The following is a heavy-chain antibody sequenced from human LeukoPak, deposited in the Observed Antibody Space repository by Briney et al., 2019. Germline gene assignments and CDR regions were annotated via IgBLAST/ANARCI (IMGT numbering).Heavy chain of an antibody. CDR2: ISYDGSNR. CDR1: GFTFSSYA. J-gene: IGHJ5*02. CDR3: ARENWFDP. Sequence: GGSLRLSCAASGFTFSSYAMHWVRQAPGKGLEWVAVISYDGSNRYYADSVKGRFTISRDNSKNTLYLQMNSLRAEDTAVYYCARENWFDPWGQGTLVTVSS. V-gene: IGHV3-30-3*01.